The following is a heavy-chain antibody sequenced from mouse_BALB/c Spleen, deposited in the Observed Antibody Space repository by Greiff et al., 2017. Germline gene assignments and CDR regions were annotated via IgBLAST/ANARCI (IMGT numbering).Heavy chain of an antibody. Sequence: EVQRVESGGGLVKPGGSLKLSCAASGFAFSSYDMSWVRQTPEKRLEWVAYISSGGGSTYYPDTVKGRFTISRDNAKNTLYLQMSSLKSEDTAMYYCARHEGGYYTWFAYWGQGTLVTVSA. V-gene: IGHV5-12-1*01. J-gene: IGHJ3*01. CDR2: ISSGGGST. CDR1: GFAFSSYD. D-gene: IGHD2-3*01. CDR3: ARHEGGYYTWFAY.